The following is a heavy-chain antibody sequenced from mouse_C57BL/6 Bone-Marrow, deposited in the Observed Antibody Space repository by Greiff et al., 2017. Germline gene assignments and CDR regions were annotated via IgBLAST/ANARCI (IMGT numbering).Heavy chain of an antibody. J-gene: IGHJ2*01. CDR3: ARREDYFDY. CDR2: ISSGGSYT. V-gene: IGHV5-6*02. CDR1: GFTFSSYG. Sequence: EVKLVESGGDLVKPGGSLKLSCAASGFTFSSYGMSWVRQTPDKRLEWVATISSGGSYTYYPDSVQGRFTISRDNAKNTLYLQMSSLKSEDTAMYYWARREDYFDYWGQGTTLTVSS.